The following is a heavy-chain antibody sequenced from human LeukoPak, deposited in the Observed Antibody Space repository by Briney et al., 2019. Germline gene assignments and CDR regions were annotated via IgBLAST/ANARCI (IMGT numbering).Heavy chain of an antibody. D-gene: IGHD4-17*01. CDR1: GFTFSSYS. V-gene: IGHV3-21*01. Sequence: GGSLRLSCAASGFTFSSYSMNWVRQAPGKGLEWVSSISSSSSYIYYADSAKGRFTISRDNAKNSLYLQMNSLRAEDTAVYYCARVGRTVTTSTGDYWGQGTLVTVSS. CDR3: ARVGRTVTTSTGDY. J-gene: IGHJ4*02. CDR2: ISSSSSYI.